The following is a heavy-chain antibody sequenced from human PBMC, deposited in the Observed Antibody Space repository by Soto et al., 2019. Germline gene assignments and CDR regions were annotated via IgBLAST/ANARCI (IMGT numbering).Heavy chain of an antibody. CDR3: ARDSAAAGTIGP. D-gene: IGHD6-13*01. Sequence: PSETLSLTCTVSGGSISSGDYYWSWIRQPPGKGLEWIGYIYYSGSTYYNPSLKSRVTISVDTSKNQFSLKLSSVTAADTAVYYCARDSAAAGTIGPWGQGTRVTVSS. CDR1: GGSISSGDYY. V-gene: IGHV4-30-4*01. J-gene: IGHJ5*02. CDR2: IYYSGST.